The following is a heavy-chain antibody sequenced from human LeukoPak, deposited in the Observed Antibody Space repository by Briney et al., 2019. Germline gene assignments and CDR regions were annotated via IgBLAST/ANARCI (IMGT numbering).Heavy chain of an antibody. CDR3: ARSRQNYDFWSGFDY. D-gene: IGHD3-3*01. CDR1: GYTFTGCY. V-gene: IGHV1-2*02. Sequence: ASVKVSCKASGYTFTGCYMHWVRQAPGQGLEWMGWINPNSGGTNYAQKFQGRVTMTRDTSISTAYMELSRLRSDDTAVYYCARSRQNYDFWSGFDYWGQGTLVTVSS. CDR2: INPNSGGT. J-gene: IGHJ4*02.